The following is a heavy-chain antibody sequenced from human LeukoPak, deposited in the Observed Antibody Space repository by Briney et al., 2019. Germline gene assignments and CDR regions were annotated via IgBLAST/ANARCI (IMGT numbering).Heavy chain of an antibody. J-gene: IGHJ4*02. D-gene: IGHD6-13*01. CDR1: GYTFTSYY. V-gene: IGHV1-46*01. Sequence: ASVKVSCKASGYTFTSYYMHWVRQAPGQGLEWMGIINPSGGSTSYAQKFQGRVTMTRDMSTSTVYMELSSLRSEDTAVYYCARDIGIAAAGTPGYFDYWGQGTLVTVSS. CDR2: INPSGGST. CDR3: ARDIGIAAAGTPGYFDY.